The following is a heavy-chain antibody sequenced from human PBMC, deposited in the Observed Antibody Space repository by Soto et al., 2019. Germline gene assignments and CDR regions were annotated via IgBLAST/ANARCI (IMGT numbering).Heavy chain of an antibody. CDR2: TYYRSKWYN. D-gene: IGHD6-13*01. Sequence: HSQTLSLTCAISGDSVSSNSAAWNWIRQSPSRGLEWLGRTYYRSKWYNDYTVSVKSRITINPDTSKNQFSLQLNSVTPEDTAVYYCAREGLAAAGYYYYYYGMDVWGQGTTVTVSS. CDR1: GDSVSSNSAA. J-gene: IGHJ6*02. V-gene: IGHV6-1*01. CDR3: AREGLAAAGYYYYYYGMDV.